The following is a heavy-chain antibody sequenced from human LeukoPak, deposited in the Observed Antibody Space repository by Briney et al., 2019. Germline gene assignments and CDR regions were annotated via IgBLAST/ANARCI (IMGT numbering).Heavy chain of an antibody. V-gene: IGHV3-30*04. CDR1: GFTFSSYA. D-gene: IGHD2-21*01. CDR2: ISYDGSNK. Sequence: GGSLRLSCAASGFTFSSYAMHWVRQAPGKGLEWVAVISYDGSNKYYADSVKGRFTISRDNSENTLYLQMNSLRAEDTAVYYCARVRWAYYLVEAVDYWGQGTLVTVSS. CDR3: ARVRWAYYLVEAVDY. J-gene: IGHJ4*02.